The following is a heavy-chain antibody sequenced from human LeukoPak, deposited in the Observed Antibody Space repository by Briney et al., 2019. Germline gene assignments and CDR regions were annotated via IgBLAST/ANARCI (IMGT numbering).Heavy chain of an antibody. D-gene: IGHD3-22*01. Sequence: GGSLRLSCAASGFTFRDNFMSWIRQAPGKGLEWVAYTSTAGNTIYYADSMKGRFTISRDNAKNSLYLQMNTLRAEDTAVYYCARATYDSSAVDAFDIWGQGTMVTVSP. CDR3: ARATYDSSAVDAFDI. CDR2: TSTAGNTI. V-gene: IGHV3-11*01. J-gene: IGHJ3*02. CDR1: GFTFRDNF.